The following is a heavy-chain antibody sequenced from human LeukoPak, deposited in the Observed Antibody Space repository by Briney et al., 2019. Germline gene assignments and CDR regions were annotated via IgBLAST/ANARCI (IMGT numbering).Heavy chain of an antibody. CDR3: AKDVNSSGYYLGFDY. CDR2: ISGGGDK. J-gene: IGHJ4*02. V-gene: IGHV3-23*01. CDR1: GFTFDDYA. D-gene: IGHD3-22*01. Sequence: GGSLRLSCAASGFTFDDYAMHWVRQAPGKGLEWVTTISGGGDKQYADHVKGRFTVSRDDSKNTLYLQMNSLRAEDTALYYCAKDVNSSGYYLGFDYWGQGTLVTVSS.